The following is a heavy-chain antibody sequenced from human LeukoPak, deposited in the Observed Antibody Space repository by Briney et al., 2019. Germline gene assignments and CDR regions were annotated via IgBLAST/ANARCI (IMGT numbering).Heavy chain of an antibody. J-gene: IGHJ3*02. D-gene: IGHD3-10*01. V-gene: IGHV3-33*06. CDR1: GFTFSSYW. Sequence: PGGSLRLSCAGSGFTFSSYWMSWVRQAPGKGLEWVAVIWYDGSNKYYADSVKGRFTISRDNSKNTLYLQMNSLRAEDTAVYYCAKELYINADGDDAFDIWGQGTMVTVSS. CDR3: AKELYINADGDDAFDI. CDR2: IWYDGSNK.